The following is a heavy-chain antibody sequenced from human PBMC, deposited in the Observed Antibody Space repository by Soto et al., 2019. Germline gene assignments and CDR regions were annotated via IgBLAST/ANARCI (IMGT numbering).Heavy chain of an antibody. Sequence: QVQRVQSGAEVKKPGSSGKVSCKASGGTFSSYTISWVRQAPGQGLEWMGRINTILGIANYAQKFQGRVTITSDKSTSTAYMELSSLISEHTAVYYCARFTAMTSYYYYGMDVWGQGTTVTVSS. CDR2: INTILGIA. J-gene: IGHJ6*02. D-gene: IGHD5-18*01. CDR3: ARFTAMTSYYYYGMDV. V-gene: IGHV1-69*02. CDR1: GGTFSSYT.